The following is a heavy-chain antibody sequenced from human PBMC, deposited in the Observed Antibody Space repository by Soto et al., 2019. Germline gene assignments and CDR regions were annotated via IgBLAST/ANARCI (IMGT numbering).Heavy chain of an antibody. Sequence: PGGSLRLSCAASGFTFSSYGMHWVRQAPGKGLEWVAVIWYDGSNKYYADSVKGRFTISRDNSKNTLYLQMNSLRAEDTAVYYCARDRYIVGATWISPFDPWGQGTLVTVSS. CDR2: IWYDGSNK. CDR3: ARDRYIVGATWISPFDP. D-gene: IGHD1-26*01. V-gene: IGHV3-33*01. CDR1: GFTFSSYG. J-gene: IGHJ5*02.